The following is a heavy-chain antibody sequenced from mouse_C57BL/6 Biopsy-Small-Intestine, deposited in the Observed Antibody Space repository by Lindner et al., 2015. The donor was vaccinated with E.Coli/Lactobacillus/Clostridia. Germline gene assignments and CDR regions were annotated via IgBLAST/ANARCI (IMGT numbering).Heavy chain of an antibody. D-gene: IGHD3-2*02. CDR2: ISDGGSYT. CDR1: YA. V-gene: IGHV5-4*01. CDR3: AKEGRQLRPYYFDY. Sequence: YAMSWVRQTPEKRLEWVATISDGGSYTYYPDNVKGRFTISRDNAKNNLYLQMSHLKSEDTATYYCAKEGRQLRPYYFDYWGQGTTLTVSS. J-gene: IGHJ2*01.